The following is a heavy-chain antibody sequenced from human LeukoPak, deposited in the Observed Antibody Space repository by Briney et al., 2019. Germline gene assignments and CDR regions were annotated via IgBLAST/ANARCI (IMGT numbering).Heavy chain of an antibody. J-gene: IGHJ6*04. Sequence: GRSLRLSCAASGFTFSSYSMNWVRQAPGKGLEWVSSISSSSSYIYYADSVKGRFTISRDNAKNSLYLQMNSLRAEDTAVYYCARNYGSGSYLDYYYGMDVWGKGTTVTVSS. CDR3: ARNYGSGSYLDYYYGMDV. CDR1: GFTFSSYS. CDR2: ISSSSSYI. D-gene: IGHD3-10*01. V-gene: IGHV3-21*01.